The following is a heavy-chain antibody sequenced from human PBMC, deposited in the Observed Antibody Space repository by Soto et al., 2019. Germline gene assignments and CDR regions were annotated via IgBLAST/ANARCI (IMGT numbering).Heavy chain of an antibody. J-gene: IGHJ6*02. V-gene: IGHV3-48*03. CDR1: GFTFSSYE. Sequence: GGSLRLSCAASGFTFSSYEMNWVRQAPGKGLEWVSYISSSGSTIYYADSVKGRSTISRDNAKNSLYLQMNSLRAEDTAVYYCARDDTYLLLQAYYYYYATDVSGPGTMVTVSS. CDR3: ARDDTYLLLQAYYYYYATDV. D-gene: IGHD2-2*01. CDR2: ISSSGSTI.